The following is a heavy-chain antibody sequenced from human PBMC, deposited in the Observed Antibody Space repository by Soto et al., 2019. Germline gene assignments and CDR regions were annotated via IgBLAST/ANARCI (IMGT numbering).Heavy chain of an antibody. D-gene: IGHD6-19*01. V-gene: IGHV4-4*07. J-gene: IGHJ4*02. Sequence: PSETLSLTCTVSGGCISGYYWSWVWQPAGKGLEWLGRMYDTGSANYNPSLKSRVTMSIATSKNQLSLKLTSVTAADPAVYYCARYRHRSGWTYFDYSGQGSLVTVSS. CDR1: GGCISGYY. CDR3: ARYRHRSGWTYFDY. CDR2: MYDTGSA.